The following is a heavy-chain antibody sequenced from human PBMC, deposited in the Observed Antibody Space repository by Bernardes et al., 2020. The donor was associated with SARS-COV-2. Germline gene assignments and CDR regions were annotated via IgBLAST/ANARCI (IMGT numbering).Heavy chain of an antibody. J-gene: IGHJ5*02. V-gene: IGHV5-51*01. CDR2: IYPGDSET. D-gene: IGHD6-19*01. CDR1: GYNFADYW. CDR3: ARQPSITVAATGGNWFDP. Sequence: GESLKISCKGSGYNFADYWIGWVRQMPGKGLEWMGIIYPGDSETRYSPSFQGQVTMSVDKSAMTAYLQWSSLKASDTAIYYCARQPSITVAATGGNWFDPWGQGTPVTVSS.